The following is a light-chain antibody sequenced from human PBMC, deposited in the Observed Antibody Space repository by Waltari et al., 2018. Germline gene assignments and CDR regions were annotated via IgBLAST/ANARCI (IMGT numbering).Light chain of an antibody. V-gene: IGKV1-39*01. CDR3: QQSYSAPRT. Sequence: DIQMTQSPSSLSALVGDRVPITCRASQNISSFLNWYQQKPGKAPNLLIYAASSLESGVPSRFTGSGSGTDFTLTISSLQLEDFATYSCQQSYSAPRTFGQGTKLEIK. J-gene: IGKJ2*01. CDR1: QNISSF. CDR2: AAS.